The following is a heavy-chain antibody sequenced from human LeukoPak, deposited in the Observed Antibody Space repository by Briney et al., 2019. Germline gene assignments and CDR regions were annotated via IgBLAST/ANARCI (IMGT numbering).Heavy chain of an antibody. D-gene: IGHD3-3*01. J-gene: IGHJ4*02. Sequence: ASVKVSCKASGYTFVNYDINWVRQAPGQGLEWMGWISAYKGKTNYAQKFQGRITMTTDTSTSTAYMEVRSLRSDDTAVYYCARGERITIFGALGYWGQGTLVTVSS. CDR2: ISAYKGKT. V-gene: IGHV1-18*01. CDR3: ARGERITIFGALGY. CDR1: GYTFVNYD.